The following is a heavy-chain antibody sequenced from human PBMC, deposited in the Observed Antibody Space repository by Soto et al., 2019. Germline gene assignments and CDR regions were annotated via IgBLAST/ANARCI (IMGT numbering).Heavy chain of an antibody. CDR2: ISGSGGST. V-gene: IGHV3-23*01. CDR1: GFTFSSYA. Sequence: GGSLRLSCAASGFTFSSYAMSWVRQAPGKGLEWVSAISGSGGSTYYADSVKGRFTISRDNSKNTLYLQMNSLRAEDTAVYYCAKSNVRTGRAFWSGYYTPGGVDYWGQGTLVTVSS. D-gene: IGHD3-3*01. CDR3: AKSNVRTGRAFWSGYYTPGGVDY. J-gene: IGHJ4*02.